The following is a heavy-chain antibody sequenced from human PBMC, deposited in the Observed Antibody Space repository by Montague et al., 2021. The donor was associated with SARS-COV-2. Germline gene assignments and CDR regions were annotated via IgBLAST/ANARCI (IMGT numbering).Heavy chain of an antibody. V-gene: IGHV4-34*01. CDR1: GFTFSTYA. CDR3: ARWDPQTLTLIGLRGKSASDY. D-gene: IGHD4-23*01. CDR2: INHSGTT. J-gene: IGHJ4*02. Sequence: LRLSCAGSGFTFSTYAFHWVRQAPGKGLEWIAEINHSGTTNYNFNPSLRSRVTISVDTSKSQFSLKLSSVTAADTGVYYCARWDPQTLTLIGLRGKSASDYWGQGTLVTVSS.